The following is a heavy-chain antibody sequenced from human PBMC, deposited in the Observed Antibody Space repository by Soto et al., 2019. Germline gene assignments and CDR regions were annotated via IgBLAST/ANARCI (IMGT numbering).Heavy chain of an antibody. J-gene: IGHJ5*02. CDR2: LYSGGSA. CDR3: ASSVFYSGFLDP. V-gene: IGHV3-53*01. D-gene: IGHD3-10*01. Sequence: VGSLRLSCAASGLTVSTKYMNWIRQAPGKGLEWVAALYSGGSAYYADSVKGRFTISRDSSKNTLYLQMNSLRVDDTAVYYCASSVFYSGFLDPWGQGAMVTVSS. CDR1: GLTVSTKY.